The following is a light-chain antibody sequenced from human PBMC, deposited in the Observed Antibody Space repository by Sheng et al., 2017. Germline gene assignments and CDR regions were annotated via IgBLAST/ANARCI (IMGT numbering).Light chain of an antibody. CDR1: SSDVGGYNY. J-gene: IGLJ1*01. CDR2: DVS. CDR3: SSYAGSNNPVV. Sequence: QSALTQPASVSGSPGQSITISCTGTSSDVGGYNYVSWYQQHPGKAPKLMIYDVSNRPSGVSNRFSGSKSGNTASLTISGLQAEDEADYYCSSYAGSNNPVVFGTGTKVTVL. V-gene: IGLV2-14*03.